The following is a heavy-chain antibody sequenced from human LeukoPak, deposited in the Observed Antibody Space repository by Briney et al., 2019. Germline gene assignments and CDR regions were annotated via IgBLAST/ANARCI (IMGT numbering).Heavy chain of an antibody. CDR1: GGSMRSSNFY. V-gene: IGHV4-39*07. Sequence: SETLSLTCAVSGGSMRSSNFYWGWIRQPPGKGLEWIGNINYSGSTYYNPSVKSRVTLSVDVSKNRFSLNLTSVTAADTALYFCARTHFDSLGWFDPWGQGIQVIVSS. CDR2: INYSGST. D-gene: IGHD3-9*01. CDR3: ARTHFDSLGWFDP. J-gene: IGHJ5*02.